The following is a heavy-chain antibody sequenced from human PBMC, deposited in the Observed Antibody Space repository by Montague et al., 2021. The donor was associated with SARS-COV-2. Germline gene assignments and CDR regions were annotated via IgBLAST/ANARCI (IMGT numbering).Heavy chain of an antibody. CDR2: VSSIGGST. V-gene: IGHV3-23*01. CDR3: AKDLEQWLVGRDYFDY. J-gene: IGHJ4*02. CDR1: GFTFSTYA. D-gene: IGHD6-19*01. Sequence: SLSLSCAASGFTFSTYAMSWVRQAPGKGLEWVPTVSSIGGSTFYADSVKGRFTVSRDNSKNTLYLQMNSLRAEDTAVYYCAKDLEQWLVGRDYFDYWGQGTLVTVSS.